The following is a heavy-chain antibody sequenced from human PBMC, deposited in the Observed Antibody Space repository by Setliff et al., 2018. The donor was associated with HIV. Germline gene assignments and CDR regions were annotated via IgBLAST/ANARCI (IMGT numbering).Heavy chain of an antibody. J-gene: IGHJ3*02. CDR3: ARPMEIGRHPVAGQRDAFDI. V-gene: IGHV3-33*01. CDR1: GYTFSNYA. D-gene: IGHD6-19*01. CDR2: IWFDGSNN. Sequence: GGSLRLSCKASGYTFSNYAMHWVRQAPGKGLEWVAVIWFDGSNNYYADSVKGRFTISRDNAEKMLYVQMNSLRAEDTAVYYCARPMEIGRHPVAGQRDAFDIWGQGTMVTVSS.